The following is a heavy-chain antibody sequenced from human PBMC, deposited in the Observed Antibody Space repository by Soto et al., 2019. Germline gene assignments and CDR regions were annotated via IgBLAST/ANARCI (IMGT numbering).Heavy chain of an antibody. CDR2: ISHDGGNK. Sequence: GGSLRLSCAASGFTFSSTGMHWVRQAPGKGLEWVAVISHDGGNKYYGDSVKGRFTISRDNSKNTLYLQMNSLRADDTAVYYCAKDWGIAVAAHWGQGTLVTVSS. CDR3: AKDWGIAVAAH. CDR1: GFTFSSTG. J-gene: IGHJ4*02. D-gene: IGHD6-19*01. V-gene: IGHV3-30*18.